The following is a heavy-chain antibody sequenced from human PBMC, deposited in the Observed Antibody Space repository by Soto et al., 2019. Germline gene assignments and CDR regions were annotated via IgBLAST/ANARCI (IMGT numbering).Heavy chain of an antibody. CDR2: IYYSGST. CDR1: GGSISSSSYY. Sequence: SETLSLTCTVSGGSISSSSYYWGWIRQPPGKGLEWIGSIYYSGSTYYNPSLKSRVTISVDTSKNQFSLKLSSVTAADTAVYYCARLYGPAAPFDYWGQGTLVTVSS. V-gene: IGHV4-39*01. J-gene: IGHJ4*02. D-gene: IGHD4-17*01. CDR3: ARLYGPAAPFDY.